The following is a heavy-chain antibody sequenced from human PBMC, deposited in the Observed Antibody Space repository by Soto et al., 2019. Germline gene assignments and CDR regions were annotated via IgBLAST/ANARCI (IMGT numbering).Heavy chain of an antibody. J-gene: IGHJ6*02. CDR3: AGDRYCSSTSCYPWGMDA. CDR1: GGTFSSYA. V-gene: IGHV1-69*13. D-gene: IGHD2-2*01. CDR2: IIPIFGTA. Sequence: SVKVSCKASGGTFSSYAISWVRQAPGQGLEWMGGIIPIFGTANDAQKFQGRVTITADESTSTAYMELSSLRSEDTAVYYCAGDRYCSSTSCYPWGMDAWGQGTTVTVSS.